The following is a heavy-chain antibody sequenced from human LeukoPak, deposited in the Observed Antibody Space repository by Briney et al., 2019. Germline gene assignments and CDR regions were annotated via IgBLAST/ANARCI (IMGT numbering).Heavy chain of an antibody. CDR2: INPSGGST. CDR3: ARSPMVRGGMDV. D-gene: IGHD3-10*01. V-gene: IGHV1-46*01. CDR1: GYTLTELS. J-gene: IGHJ6*02. Sequence: ASVKVSCKVSGYTLTELSMHWVRQAPGQGLEWMGIINPSGGSTSYAQKFQGRVTMTRDTSTSTVYMELSSLRSEDTAVYYCARSPMVRGGMDVWGQGTTVTVSS.